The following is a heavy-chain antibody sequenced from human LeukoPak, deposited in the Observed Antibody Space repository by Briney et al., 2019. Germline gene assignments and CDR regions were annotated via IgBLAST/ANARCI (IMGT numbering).Heavy chain of an antibody. V-gene: IGHV3-11*03. D-gene: IGHD4-17*01. CDR1: GFTFSDYY. CDR2: ISSSSTYT. CDR3: ARRMTSATTFDY. J-gene: IGHJ4*02. Sequence: GGSLRLSCAASGFTFSDYYMSWMRQAPGKGLEWVSYISSSSTYTNYADSVKGRFTISRDNARNSLYLQMSSLRADDTAVYYCARRMTSATTFDYWGQGTLVTVSS.